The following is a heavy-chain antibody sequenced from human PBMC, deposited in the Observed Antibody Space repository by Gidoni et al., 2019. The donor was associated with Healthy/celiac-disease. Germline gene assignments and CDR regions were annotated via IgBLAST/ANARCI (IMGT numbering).Heavy chain of an antibody. D-gene: IGHD6-13*01. J-gene: IGHJ4*02. V-gene: IGHV3-74*01. CDR3: ARAPIAAAGFGYY. Sequence: EVQLVESGGGLVQPGGSLKLSCAASGFTFSSYWMHWGRQAPGKGLVWVSRINRDGSSTSYADSVKGRFTISRDNAKNTLYLQMNSLRAEDTAVYYCARAPIAAAGFGYYWGQGTLVTVSS. CDR2: INRDGSST. CDR1: GFTFSSYW.